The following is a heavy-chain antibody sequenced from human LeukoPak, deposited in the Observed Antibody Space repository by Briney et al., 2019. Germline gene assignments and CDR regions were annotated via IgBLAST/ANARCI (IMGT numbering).Heavy chain of an antibody. CDR3: ARQSIPRYSSSWYYFDY. J-gene: IGHJ4*02. V-gene: IGHV3-30*04. CDR2: ISYDESNK. Sequence: GRSLRLSCAASGFTFSSYAMHWVRQAPGKGLEWVALISYDESNKYYADSVKGRSTISRDNSKNTLYLQMNSLRAEDTAVYYCARQSIPRYSSSWYYFDYWGQGTLVTVSS. D-gene: IGHD6-13*01. CDR1: GFTFSSYA.